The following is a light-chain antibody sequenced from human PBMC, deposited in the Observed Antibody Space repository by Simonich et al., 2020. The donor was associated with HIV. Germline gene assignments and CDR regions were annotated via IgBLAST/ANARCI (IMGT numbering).Light chain of an antibody. CDR2: TAS. V-gene: IGKV1-39*01. J-gene: IGKJ1*01. Sequence: DIQLSQSPYSLSASVGNRVTITCRASQSISIYLNWYQQKPGKVPKLLIYTASSLQIGVPSRFTGSGSGTDFTLTISSLQPEDFATYYCQQNDNTPWTFGQGTKVEIK. CDR3: QQNDNTPWT. CDR1: QSISIY.